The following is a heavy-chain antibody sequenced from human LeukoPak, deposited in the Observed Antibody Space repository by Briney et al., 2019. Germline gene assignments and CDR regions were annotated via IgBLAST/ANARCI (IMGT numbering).Heavy chain of an antibody. Sequence: ASVKVSCKASGYTFTSYGISWVRQAPGQGLEWMGWISAYNANTNHAQKLQGRVTMTQDTSTSTAYMELRSLRSDDTAVYYCVRDLGVDTTMIFFDYWGQGTLVTVSS. CDR1: GYTFTSYG. J-gene: IGHJ4*02. D-gene: IGHD5-18*01. CDR3: VRDLGVDTTMIFFDY. V-gene: IGHV1-18*04. CDR2: ISAYNANT.